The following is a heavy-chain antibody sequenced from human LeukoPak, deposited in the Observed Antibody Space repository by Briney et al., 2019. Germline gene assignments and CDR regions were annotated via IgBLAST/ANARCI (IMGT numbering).Heavy chain of an antibody. Sequence: PGGSLRLSCAASGFTFSSYGMHWVRQAPGKGLEWVAIISYDGSYKYYADSVKGRFTISRDNSKNTLYLQMNSLRAEDTAVYYCAKDSNYYDSRGYYYFDYWGQGTLVTVSS. CDR1: GFTFSSYG. CDR2: ISYDGSYK. CDR3: AKDSNYYDSRGYYYFDY. J-gene: IGHJ4*02. D-gene: IGHD3-22*01. V-gene: IGHV3-30*18.